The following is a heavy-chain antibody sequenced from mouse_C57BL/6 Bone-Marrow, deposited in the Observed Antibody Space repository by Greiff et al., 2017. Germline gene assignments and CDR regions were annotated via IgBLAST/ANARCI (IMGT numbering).Heavy chain of an antibody. V-gene: IGHV14-4*01. D-gene: IGHD2-5*01. Sequence: VQLQQSGAELVRPGASVKLSCTASGFNIKDDYMHWVKQRPEQGLEWIGWIDPENGDTEYASKFQGQATITADTASNTACLQLSSLTSEDTAVYYCTIYYSNAWFAYWGQGTLVTVSA. J-gene: IGHJ3*01. CDR1: GFNIKDDY. CDR3: TIYYSNAWFAY. CDR2: IDPENGDT.